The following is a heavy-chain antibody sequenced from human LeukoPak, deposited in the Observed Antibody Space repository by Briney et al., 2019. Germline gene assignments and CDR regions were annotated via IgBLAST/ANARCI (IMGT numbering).Heavy chain of an antibody. CDR1: SGSISTSNYY. D-gene: IGHD6-19*01. CDR3: ARTDSSGWSEKLDY. J-gene: IGHJ4*02. Sequence: SETLSLTCTVSSGSISTSNYYWGWVRQPPGKALEWIGNIVYSGSTYYSPSLKSRVTISLDTSRNQFSLKLSSVTAADTAVYYCARTDSSGWSEKLDYWGQGTLVTVSS. CDR2: IVYSGST. V-gene: IGHV4-39*07.